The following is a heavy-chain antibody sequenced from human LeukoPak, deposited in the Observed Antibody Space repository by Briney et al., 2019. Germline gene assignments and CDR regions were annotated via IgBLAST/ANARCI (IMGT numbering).Heavy chain of an antibody. J-gene: IGHJ4*02. D-gene: IGHD6-6*01. V-gene: IGHV1-18*01. CDR1: GGTFSSYA. CDR2: ISAYSGNT. CDR3: ATNGSSSSMDY. Sequence: ASVKVSCKASGGTFSSYAISWVRQAPGQGLEWMGWISAYSGNTNYAQKLQGRVTMTTDTSTSTAYMELRSLRSDDTAVYYCATNGSSSSMDYWGQGTLVTVSS.